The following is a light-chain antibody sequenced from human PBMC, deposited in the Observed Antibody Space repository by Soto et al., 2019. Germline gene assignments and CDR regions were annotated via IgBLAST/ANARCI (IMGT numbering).Light chain of an antibody. CDR3: QQTYDTPPT. V-gene: IGKV1-39*01. CDR1: QRIDNY. J-gene: IGKJ2*01. CDR2: AVT. Sequence: DIQMTQSPSSLSASVGDRVTITCRASQRIDNYLNWYQQKPGKAPNPVIYAVTTLQGGVPSRFSGSASGKDFTLTISSLQPEDFATYYCQQTYDTPPTFGQGTKLEI.